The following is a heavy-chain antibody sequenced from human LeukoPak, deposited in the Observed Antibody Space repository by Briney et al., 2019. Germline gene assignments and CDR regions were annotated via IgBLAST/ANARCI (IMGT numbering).Heavy chain of an antibody. CDR1: GFTLDDYS. CDR3: AKRGVVIRVVLVGFHKEAYYFDS. J-gene: IGHJ4*02. Sequence: PGGSLRLSCAASGFTLDDYSMNWVRQAPGKGLEWVSSISSSSGYIYYADSVKGRFTISRDSPKNTLYLQMNSLRVEDTAVYFCAKRGVVIRVVLVGFHKEAYYFDSWGQGALVTVSS. V-gene: IGHV3-21*04. D-gene: IGHD3-10*01. CDR2: ISSSSGYI.